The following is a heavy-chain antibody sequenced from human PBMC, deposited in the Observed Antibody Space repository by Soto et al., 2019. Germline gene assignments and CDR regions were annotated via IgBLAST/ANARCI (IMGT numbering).Heavy chain of an antibody. J-gene: IGHJ4*02. CDR2: IYYSGST. CDR3: ARGGVDWHYDY. D-gene: IGHD1-7*01. V-gene: IGHV4-59*13. CDR1: GGSISSYY. Sequence: QVXLQESGPGLVKPSETLSLTCTVSGGSISSYYWNWIRHPPGKGLEWIGYIYYSGSTNYNPSLQCRVTISVDMSKNQVPLKLSSVTAADTAVYYCARGGVDWHYDYWGQGTLVTVSS.